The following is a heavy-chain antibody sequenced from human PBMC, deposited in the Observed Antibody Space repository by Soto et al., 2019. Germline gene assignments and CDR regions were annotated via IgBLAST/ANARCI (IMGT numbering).Heavy chain of an antibody. J-gene: IGHJ3*02. CDR1: GGSVSSGSYD. Sequence: LSLTCTVSGGSVSSGSYDWSWIRQPPGKGLEWIGYIYYSGSTNYNPSLKSRVTISVDTSKNQFSLKLSSVTAADAAVYYCARKDIVATMGAFDIWGQGTMVTVSS. D-gene: IGHD5-12*01. CDR3: ARKDIVATMGAFDI. CDR2: IYYSGST. V-gene: IGHV4-61*01.